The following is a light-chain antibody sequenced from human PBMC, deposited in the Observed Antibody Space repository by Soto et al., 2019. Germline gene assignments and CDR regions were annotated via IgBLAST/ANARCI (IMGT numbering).Light chain of an antibody. Sequence: QSALTQPASVSGSPGQSITFSCTGSSSDVGGYNYVSWYQQHPGKAPKLMIYDVSDRPSGVSNRFSGSKSGNTASLTISGLQAEDEADYYCSSFTTSNALVVFGGGTKVTVL. CDR1: SSDVGGYNY. CDR3: SSFTTSNALVV. J-gene: IGLJ3*02. V-gene: IGLV2-14*01. CDR2: DVS.